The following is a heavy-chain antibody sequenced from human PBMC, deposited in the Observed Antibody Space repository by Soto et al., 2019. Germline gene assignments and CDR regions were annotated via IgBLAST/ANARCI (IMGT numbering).Heavy chain of an antibody. Sequence: QVQLVESGGGVVQPGRSLRLSCAASGFTFSSYGMHWVRQAPGKGLEWVAVISYDGSNKYYADSVKGRFTISRDNSKNTLYLQMNSLRAEDTAVYYCAKPLRADCSSTSCYPGDYGLHYGMDVWGQGTTVTVSS. D-gene: IGHD2-2*01. J-gene: IGHJ6*02. CDR3: AKPLRADCSSTSCYPGDYGLHYGMDV. CDR1: GFTFSSYG. V-gene: IGHV3-30*18. CDR2: ISYDGSNK.